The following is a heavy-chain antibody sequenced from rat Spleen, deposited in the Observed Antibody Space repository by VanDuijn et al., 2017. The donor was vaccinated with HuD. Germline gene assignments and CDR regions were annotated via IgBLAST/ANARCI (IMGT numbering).Heavy chain of an antibody. J-gene: IGHJ2*01. D-gene: IGHD4-6*01. CDR1: GFTFSDYY. V-gene: IGHV5-29*01. Sequence: EVQLVESDGGLVQPGRSLKLSCAASGFTFSDYYMAWVRQAPTKGLEWVATISSDGRRNYYRDSVKGRFTVSRDNAKSTLYLQMDSLRSEDTATYYCVRHWGYWGQGVMVTVSS. CDR2: ISSDGRRN. CDR3: VRHWGY.